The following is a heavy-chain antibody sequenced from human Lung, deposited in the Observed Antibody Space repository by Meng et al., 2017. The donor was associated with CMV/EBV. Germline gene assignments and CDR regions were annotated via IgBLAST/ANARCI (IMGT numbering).Heavy chain of an antibody. D-gene: IGHD6-6*01. CDR3: ASVAEDCDPISCPTAYSISYGLDY. CDR2: VDEDGGSP. CDR1: GFIFSNYW. V-gene: IGHV3-74*01. Sequence: AAPGFIFSNYWMHWVRPAPGKGMVLVSRVDEDGGSPSYADSVKARFTVSRDNAQNTLYLNMTSLRVEDTAVYYCASVAEDCDPISCPTAYSISYGLDYXGQGTLVTVSS. J-gene: IGHJ4*02.